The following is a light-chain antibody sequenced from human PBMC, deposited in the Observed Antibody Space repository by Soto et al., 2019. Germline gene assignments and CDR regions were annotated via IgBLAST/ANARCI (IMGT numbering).Light chain of an antibody. CDR3: QQSYNIPFT. V-gene: IGKV1-39*01. Sequence: DIQMTQSPASLAASLGDRITISCRASQIISNYLNWYHQKPGKAPKLLIYASSTLQSGVPSTFSGSGSGTEFTLSISSLQPEDFGTYYCQQSYNIPFTFGPGTKVDVK. CDR2: ASS. J-gene: IGKJ3*01. CDR1: QIISNY.